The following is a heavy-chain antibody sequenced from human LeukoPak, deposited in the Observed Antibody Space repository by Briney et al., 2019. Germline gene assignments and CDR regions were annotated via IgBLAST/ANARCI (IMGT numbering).Heavy chain of an antibody. J-gene: IGHJ4*02. D-gene: IGHD2-2*01. Sequence: SETLSLTCTVSGGSISSSSYYWGWIRQPPGKGLEWIGSIYYGGSTYYNPSLKSRVTISVDTSKNQFSLKLSSVTAADTAVYYCAGPSGYCSSTSCPFDYWGQGTLVTVSS. CDR3: AGPSGYCSSTSCPFDY. V-gene: IGHV4-39*01. CDR2: IYYGGST. CDR1: GGSISSSSYY.